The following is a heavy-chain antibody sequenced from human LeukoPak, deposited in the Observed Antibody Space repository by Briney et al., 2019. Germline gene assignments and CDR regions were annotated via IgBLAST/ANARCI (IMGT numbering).Heavy chain of an antibody. V-gene: IGHV4-38-2*02. D-gene: IGHD3-22*01. CDR3: ARSSDYDSSGRAY. Sequence: SETLSLTCTVSGYSISSGYYWGWIRQPPGKGLERIGSIYHSGSTYYNPSLKSRVTISVDTSKNQFSLKLSSVTAADTAVYYCARSSDYDSSGRAYWGQGTLVTVSS. CDR2: IYHSGST. J-gene: IGHJ4*02. CDR1: GYSISSGYY.